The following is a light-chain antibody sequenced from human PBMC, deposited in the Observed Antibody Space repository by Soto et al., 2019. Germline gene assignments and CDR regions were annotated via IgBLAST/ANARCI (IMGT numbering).Light chain of an antibody. CDR3: QQYNNWLWT. Sequence: ELVVTQSPATLSVSPGERATLSCRASQSVRSNLAWYQQKPGQAPRLLIYGASTRATGTPARFSGSGSGTEFTLTISSLQSEDFAVYYCQQYNNWLWTFGQGTKVEIK. V-gene: IGKV3-15*01. CDR1: QSVRSN. J-gene: IGKJ1*01. CDR2: GAS.